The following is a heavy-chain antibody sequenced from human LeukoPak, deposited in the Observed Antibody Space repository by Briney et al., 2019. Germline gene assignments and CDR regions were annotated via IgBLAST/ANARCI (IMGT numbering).Heavy chain of an antibody. CDR2: ISAYNGNT. J-gene: IGHJ4*02. D-gene: IGHD6-13*01. CDR3: ARDHAAGTSGDY. Sequence: ASVKVSCKASGYTFTSYGISWVRQAPGQGLEWMGWISAYNGNTNYAQKLQGRVTMTTDTSTSTAYTELRSLRSDDTAVYYCARDHAAGTSGDYWGQGTLVTVSS. V-gene: IGHV1-18*04. CDR1: GYTFTSYG.